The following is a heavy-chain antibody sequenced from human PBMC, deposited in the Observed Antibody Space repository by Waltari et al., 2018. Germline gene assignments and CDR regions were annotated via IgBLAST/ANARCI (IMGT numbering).Heavy chain of an antibody. V-gene: IGHV4-38-2*02. CDR3: ARDSCSSTSCYMSAFDI. CDR2: IYHSGST. J-gene: IGHJ3*02. D-gene: IGHD2-2*02. Sequence: QVQLQESGPGLVKPSETLSLTCTVSGYSISSGYYWALTRQPPGKGLEWIGSIYHSGSTYYNPSLKSRVTISVDTSKNQFSLKLSSVTAADTAVYYCARDSCSSTSCYMSAFDIWGQGTMVTVSS. CDR1: GYSISSGYY.